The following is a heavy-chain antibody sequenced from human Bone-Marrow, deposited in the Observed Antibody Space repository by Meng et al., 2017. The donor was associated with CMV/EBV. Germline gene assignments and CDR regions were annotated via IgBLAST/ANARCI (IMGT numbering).Heavy chain of an antibody. CDR1: GGSVSSGSYY. J-gene: IGHJ3*02. CDR2: IYYSGST. CDR3: ARGVYYDSSGYYYHGIAFDI. D-gene: IGHD3-22*01. V-gene: IGHV4-61*01. Sequence: GSLRLSCTVSGGSVSSGSYYWSWIRQPPGKGLEWIGYIYYSGSTNYNPSLKSRVTISVDTSKNQFSLKLSSVTAADTAVYYCARGVYYDSSGYYYHGIAFDIWGQGTMVTVSS.